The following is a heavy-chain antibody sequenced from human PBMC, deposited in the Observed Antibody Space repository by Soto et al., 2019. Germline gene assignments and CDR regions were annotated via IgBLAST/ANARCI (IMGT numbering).Heavy chain of an antibody. J-gene: IGHJ3*02. CDR2: ISYDGSNK. CDR1: GFTFSSYA. CDR3: AARSEVI. V-gene: IGHV3-30-3*01. Sequence: QVQLVESGGGVVQPGRSLRLSCAASGFTFSSYAMHWVRQAPGKGLEWVAVISYDGSNKYYADSVKGRFTISRDNSKNTLYLQMNSLRAEDTAVYYCAARSEVIWGQGTMVTVSS.